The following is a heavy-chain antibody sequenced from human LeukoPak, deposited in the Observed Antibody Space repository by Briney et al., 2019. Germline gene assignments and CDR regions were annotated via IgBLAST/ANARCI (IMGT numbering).Heavy chain of an antibody. CDR3: ARHYGSGSYYYYYYGMDV. J-gene: IGHJ6*04. V-gene: IGHV1-69*06. CDR1: GGTFSSYA. CDR2: IIPIFGTA. Sequence: SVKVSCKASGGTFSSYAISWVRQAPGQGLEWMGGIIPIFGTANYAQKFQGRVTITADKSTSTAYMELSSLRSEDTAVYYCARHYGSGSYYYYYYGMDVWSKGTTVTVSS. D-gene: IGHD3-10*01.